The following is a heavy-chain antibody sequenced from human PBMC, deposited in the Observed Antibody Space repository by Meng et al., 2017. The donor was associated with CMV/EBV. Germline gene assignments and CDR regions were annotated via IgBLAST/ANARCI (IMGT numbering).Heavy chain of an antibody. V-gene: IGHV3-49*04. J-gene: IGHJ3*02. CDR1: GFTFGDYA. D-gene: IGHD1-1*01. CDR2: IRSKAYGGTT. Sequence: GESLKISCTASGFTFGDYAMSWVRQAPGKGLEWVGFIRSKAYGGTTEYAASVKGRFTISRDDSKSIAYLQMNSLRAEDTAVYYCARDGTSDAFDIWGQGTMVTVSS. CDR3: ARDGTSDAFDI.